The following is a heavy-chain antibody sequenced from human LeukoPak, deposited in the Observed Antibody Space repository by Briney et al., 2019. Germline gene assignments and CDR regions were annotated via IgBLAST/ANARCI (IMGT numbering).Heavy chain of an antibody. V-gene: IGHV1-8*01. Sequence: ASVKVSCKASGYTFISYDIDWVRRATGQGLEWMGWMSPKSGNTDYAQKFQGRVTMTRSTSINTAYLELSSLRSDDTAVYFCARGVGGLGNMDVWGKGTTVIISS. CDR3: ARGVGGLGNMDV. D-gene: IGHD3-16*01. J-gene: IGHJ6*03. CDR2: MSPKSGNT. CDR1: GYTFISYD.